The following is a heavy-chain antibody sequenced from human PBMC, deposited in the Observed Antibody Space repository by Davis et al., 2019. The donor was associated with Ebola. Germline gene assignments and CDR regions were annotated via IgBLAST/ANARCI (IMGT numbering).Heavy chain of an antibody. CDR1: GFTFDDYA. CDR3: APELESIDY. D-gene: IGHD1-1*01. Sequence: LSLTCAASGFTFDDYAMHWVRQAPGKGLEWVSGISWNSGSIGYADSVKGRFTISRDNAKNSLYLQMNSLRAEDTALYYCAPELESIDYWGQGTLVTVSS. J-gene: IGHJ4*02. CDR2: ISWNSGSI. V-gene: IGHV3-9*01.